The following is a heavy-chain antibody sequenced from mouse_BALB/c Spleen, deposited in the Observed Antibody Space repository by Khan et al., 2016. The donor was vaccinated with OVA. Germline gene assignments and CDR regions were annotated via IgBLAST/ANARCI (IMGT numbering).Heavy chain of an antibody. Sequence: VQLQESGPGLVAPSQSLSITCTVSGFSLTSYGVHWVRQPPGKGLEWLGVIWAGGSTHYNSDLMSRLSISKDNSKSQVFLKRNSLQTDDTAMYYCARLEDIWGQGTTLTVSS. V-gene: IGHV2-9*02. CDR1: GFSLTSYG. D-gene: IGHD1-3*01. CDR3: ARLEDI. J-gene: IGHJ2*01. CDR2: IWAGGST.